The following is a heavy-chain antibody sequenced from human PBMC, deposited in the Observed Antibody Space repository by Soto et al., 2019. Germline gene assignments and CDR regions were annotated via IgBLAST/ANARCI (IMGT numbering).Heavy chain of an antibody. V-gene: IGHV3-7*01. Sequence: GGSLRLSCAASGFTFSSYLMSWVRQAPGKGLEWVANIKQDGSEKYYVDSVKGRFTISRDNAKNSLYLQMNSLRAEDTAVYYCARAIGCDGGSCYADYWGQGTLVTVSS. CDR2: IKQDGSEK. CDR3: ARAIGCDGGSCYADY. D-gene: IGHD2-15*01. J-gene: IGHJ4*02. CDR1: GFTFSSYL.